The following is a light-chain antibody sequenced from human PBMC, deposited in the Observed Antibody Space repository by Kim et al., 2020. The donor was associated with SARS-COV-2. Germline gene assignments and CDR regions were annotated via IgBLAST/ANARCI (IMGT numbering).Light chain of an antibody. CDR3: QRTYYPPRT. CDR1: QSINTY. Sequence: DIQISQSPSSLSASVGDRVTIPCRASQSINTYLNWYQQKPGEAPKLLIYATFNLQSGVPSRFSGSGSGTGFALTISSLQPGDYASYYCQRTYYPPRTFGRETKVDI. CDR2: ATF. J-gene: IGKJ4*02. V-gene: IGKV1-39*01.